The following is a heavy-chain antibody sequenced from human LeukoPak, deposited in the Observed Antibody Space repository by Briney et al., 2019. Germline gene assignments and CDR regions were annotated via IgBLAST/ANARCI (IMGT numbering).Heavy chain of an antibody. Sequence: GASVKVSCKASGYTFTGYYMHWVRQAPGQGLEWMGWINPNSGGTNYAQKFQGRVTMTRDTSISTAYMELSRLRSDDTAVYYCAVVDTANNDAFDIWGQGTMATVSS. J-gene: IGHJ3*02. CDR2: INPNSGGT. CDR1: GYTFTGYY. CDR3: AVVDTANNDAFDI. D-gene: IGHD5-18*01. V-gene: IGHV1-2*02.